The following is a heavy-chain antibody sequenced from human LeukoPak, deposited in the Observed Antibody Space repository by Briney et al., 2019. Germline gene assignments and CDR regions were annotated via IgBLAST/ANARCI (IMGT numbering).Heavy chain of an antibody. V-gene: IGHV3-11*05. CDR2: ISSSSSYT. CDR3: ARALPRDSGSYYYFDY. CDR1: GFTFSDYY. D-gene: IGHD1-26*01. Sequence: PGGSLRLSCAASGFTFSDYYMSWIRLAPGKGLEWVSYISSSSSYTNYADSVNGRFTISRDNAKNSLYLQMNSLRAEDPAVYYCARALPRDSGSYYYFDYWGQGTLVTVSS. J-gene: IGHJ4*02.